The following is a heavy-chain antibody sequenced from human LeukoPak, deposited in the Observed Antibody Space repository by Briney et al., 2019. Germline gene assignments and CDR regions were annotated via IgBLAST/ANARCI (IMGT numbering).Heavy chain of an antibody. CDR3: ARTMTTVTTAIFDI. D-gene: IGHD4-17*01. Sequence: PSETLSLTCTVSGGSISSYYWSWIRQAPGKGLEWIGYIYYSGSTNYNPSLKSRVTMSVGTSKNQFSLKLNSVTAADTAVYYCARTMTTVTTAIFDIWGQGTMVTVSS. V-gene: IGHV4-59*01. J-gene: IGHJ3*02. CDR1: GGSISSYY. CDR2: IYYSGST.